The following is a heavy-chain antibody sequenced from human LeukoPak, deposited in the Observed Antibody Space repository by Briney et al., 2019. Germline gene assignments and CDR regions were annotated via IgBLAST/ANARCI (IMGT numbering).Heavy chain of an antibody. CDR3: AREAGDNAYDF. D-gene: IGHD3-16*01. Sequence: ASVKVSCKASGYTFTAFYFHWVRQAPGQGLECMGWINPNNGDTRYAQNFRGRVTMTRDTSITTLYLELSSLRSDDTAIYYCAREAGDNAYDFWGPGTMVTVSS. V-gene: IGHV1-2*02. CDR1: GYTFTAFY. CDR2: INPNNGDT. J-gene: IGHJ3*01.